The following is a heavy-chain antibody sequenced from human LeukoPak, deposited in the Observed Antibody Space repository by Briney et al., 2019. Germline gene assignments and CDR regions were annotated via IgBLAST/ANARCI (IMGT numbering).Heavy chain of an antibody. CDR1: VYTYTRYG. Sequence: ASVKVSCKASVYTYTRYGTRWVRRARGKGLEGVGWISPYNGNTSYAPKLQGRVTMTTDTATSTAYMELTSLTSDDTAVYYCARDRQCGYWGQGTLVTVSS. V-gene: IGHV1-18*01. J-gene: IGHJ4*02. CDR3: ARDRQCGY. D-gene: IGHD2-21*01. CDR2: ISPYNGNT.